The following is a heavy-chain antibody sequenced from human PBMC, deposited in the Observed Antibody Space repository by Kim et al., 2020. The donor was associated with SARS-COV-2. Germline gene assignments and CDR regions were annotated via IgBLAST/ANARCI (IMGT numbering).Heavy chain of an antibody. J-gene: IGHJ4*02. Sequence: GGSLRLSCAASGFVFSIYSLNWVRQAPGKGLEWVSSLSTDGTDKYYAESVKGRFTISRDNARNSLYLQMNNLRAEDTALYYCVREDTRYWALDYWGPGTLVTVSS. V-gene: IGHV3-21*04. CDR2: LSTDGTDK. CDR1: GFVFSIYS. CDR3: VREDTRYWALDY. D-gene: IGHD1-20*01.